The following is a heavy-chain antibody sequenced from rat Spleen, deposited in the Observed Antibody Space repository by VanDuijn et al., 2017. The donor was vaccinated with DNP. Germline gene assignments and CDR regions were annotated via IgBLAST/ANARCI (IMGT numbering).Heavy chain of an antibody. CDR2: ISTSGGST. CDR3: TTDFERGY. D-gene: IGHD1-11*01. V-gene: IGHV5-27*01. CDR1: GFTFSNYG. Sequence: EVQLVESGGGLVQPGRSLKLSCAASGFTFSNYGMAWVRQAPTKGLEWVASISTSGGSTYYRDSVKGRFTVSRDNAKTTLYLQMDSLRSDDTATYYCTTDFERGYWGQGVMVTVSS. J-gene: IGHJ2*01.